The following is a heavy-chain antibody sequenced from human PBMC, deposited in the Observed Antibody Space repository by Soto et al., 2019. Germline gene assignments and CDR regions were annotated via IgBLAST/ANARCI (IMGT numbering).Heavy chain of an antibody. CDR1: GGSISSGNYY. V-gene: IGHV4-30-4*01. CDR2: ISYSGSA. CDR3: ATMGTPATGLYYFDF. D-gene: IGHD2-15*01. J-gene: IGHJ4*02. Sequence: QVQLQESGPGLVKPSQTLSLTCTVSGGSISSGNYYWSWIRQPPGKGLEWIGFISYSGSAHYNPCLKSGVNMSVDTSRKQFSLNRSCVTAADTAVYYCATMGTPATGLYYFDFWGQGTRFTVSS.